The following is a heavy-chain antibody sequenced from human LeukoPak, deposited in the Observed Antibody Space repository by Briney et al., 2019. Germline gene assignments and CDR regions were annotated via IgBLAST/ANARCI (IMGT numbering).Heavy chain of an antibody. Sequence: SETLSLTCAVYGGSFSGHYWSWIRQPPGKGLEWIGEINHSGSTNYNPSLKSRVTISVDTSKNQFSLKLSSVTAADTAVYYCARVRSITIFGVVRYYFDYWGQGTLVTVSS. CDR1: GGSFSGHY. CDR3: ARVRSITIFGVVRYYFDY. CDR2: INHSGST. D-gene: IGHD3-3*01. V-gene: IGHV4-34*01. J-gene: IGHJ4*02.